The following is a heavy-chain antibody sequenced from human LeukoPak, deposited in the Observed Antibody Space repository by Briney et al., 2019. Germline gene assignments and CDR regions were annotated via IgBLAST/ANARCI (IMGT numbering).Heavy chain of an antibody. D-gene: IGHD4-23*01. J-gene: IGHJ3*02. Sequence: SETLSLTCTVSGSPVTSGNFHWSWIPPAPGKGLEWIGYIYYSGSTNYNPSLKSRVTISVDTSKKQFSLKLSSVTAADTAVYYCARDGGNYVYDIWGQGTMVTVSS. CDR1: GSPVTSGNFH. CDR3: ARDGGNYVYDI. CDR2: IYYSGST. V-gene: IGHV4-61*01.